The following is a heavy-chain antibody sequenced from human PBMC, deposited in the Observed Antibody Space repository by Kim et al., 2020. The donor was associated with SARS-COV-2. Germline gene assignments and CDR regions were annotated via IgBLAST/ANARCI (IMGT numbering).Heavy chain of an antibody. V-gene: IGHV4-59*12. D-gene: IGHD2-15*01. CDR2: IYYRGSA. J-gene: IGHJ4*02. CDR3: ARSPRYSITACD. CDR1: GGTISSYY. Sequence: SETLSLTCTVSGGTISSYYWSWIRQPPGKGLEWIGYIYYRGSADYNPSLKSRVTISVDTSRDPFSLRLSSVTAADTAVSYFARSPRYSITACDCGQGTLV.